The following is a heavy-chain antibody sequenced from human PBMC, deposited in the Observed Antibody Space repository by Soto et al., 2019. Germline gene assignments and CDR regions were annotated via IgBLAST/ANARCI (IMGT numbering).Heavy chain of an antibody. D-gene: IGHD6-13*01. V-gene: IGHV4-34*01. Sequence: SETLSLTCAVYGGSFSGYYWSWIRQPPGKGLEWIGEINHSGSTNCNPSLKSRVTISVDTSKNQFSLKLSSVTAADTAVYYCASFRSAGIAAAGTAYNRYYYGMDVWGQGTTVTVSS. CDR3: ASFRSAGIAAAGTAYNRYYYGMDV. J-gene: IGHJ6*02. CDR1: GGSFSGYY. CDR2: INHSGST.